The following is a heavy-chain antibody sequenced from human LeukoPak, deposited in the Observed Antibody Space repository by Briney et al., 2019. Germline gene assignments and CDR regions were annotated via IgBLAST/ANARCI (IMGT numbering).Heavy chain of an antibody. V-gene: IGHV3-21*01. D-gene: IGHD1-26*01. Sequence: PGGSLRLSCAASGFTFSHYSMNWVRQAPGKGLEWVSSISTSSSYIYYADSVKGRFTVSRNNAKNSLYLQMASLRAEDTAVYYCARVFSGTYLNYHHFDYWGQGTLVTVSS. CDR3: ARVFSGTYLNYHHFDY. J-gene: IGHJ4*02. CDR1: GFTFSHYS. CDR2: ISTSSSYI.